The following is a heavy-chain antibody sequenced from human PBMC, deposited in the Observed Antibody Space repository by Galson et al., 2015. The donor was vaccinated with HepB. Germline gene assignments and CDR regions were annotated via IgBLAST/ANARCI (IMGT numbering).Heavy chain of an antibody. V-gene: IGHV3-33*01. CDR2: TWYDGSNK. Sequence: SLRLSCAASGFTFSSYGMHWVRQAPGKGLEWVAVTWYDGSNKYYADSVKGRFTISRDNSKNTLYLQMNSLRAEDTAVYYCARDEIVVVPAAMYYYYYGMDVWGQGTTVTVSS. CDR3: ARDEIVVVPAAMYYYYYGMDV. CDR1: GFTFSSYG. D-gene: IGHD2-2*01. J-gene: IGHJ6*02.